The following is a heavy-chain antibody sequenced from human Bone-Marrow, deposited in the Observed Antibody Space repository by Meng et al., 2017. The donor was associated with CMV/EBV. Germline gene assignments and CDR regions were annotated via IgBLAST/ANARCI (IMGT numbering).Heavy chain of an antibody. D-gene: IGHD3-22*01. V-gene: IGHV4-39*07. CDR3: ARALEYMILAFDI. CDR2: IYYSGST. J-gene: IGHJ3*02. Sequence: GSLRLSCTVSGGSISSSSYYWGWIRQPPGKGLEWIGSIYYSGSTYYNPSLKSRVTISVDTSKNQFSLKLSSVTAADTAVYYCARALEYMILAFDIWGQGTMVTVSS. CDR1: GGSISSSSYY.